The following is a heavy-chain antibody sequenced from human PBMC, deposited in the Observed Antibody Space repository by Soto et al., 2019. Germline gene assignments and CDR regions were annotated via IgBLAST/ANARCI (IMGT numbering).Heavy chain of an antibody. D-gene: IGHD1-26*01. CDR2: MNPNSGNT. CDR3: ARERVGAIDY. J-gene: IGHJ4*02. Sequence: ASVKVSCKASGYSFTIYDINLVRQATGQGLEWMGWMNPNSGNTGYAQKFQGRVTMTRSTSISTAYMELSSLRSEDTAVYYCARERVGAIDYWGQGTLVTVSS. CDR1: GYSFTIYD. V-gene: IGHV1-8*01.